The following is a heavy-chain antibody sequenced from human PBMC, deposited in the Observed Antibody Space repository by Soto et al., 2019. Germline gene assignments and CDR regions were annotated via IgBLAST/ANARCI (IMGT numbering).Heavy chain of an antibody. CDR1: GASITSGGYY. D-gene: IGHD5-12*01. V-gene: IGHV4-31*03. CDR3: ARGYSGYDYNFDY. J-gene: IGHJ4*01. CDR2: IYNTGNA. Sequence: SETLSLTCTVSGASITSGGYYWSWIRQHPEKGLECLGYIYNTGNAYYNPSLKSRVTISIDTSEDQFSLKVNSVAAADTAVYFCARGYSGYDYNFDYWGQGIPVTVSS.